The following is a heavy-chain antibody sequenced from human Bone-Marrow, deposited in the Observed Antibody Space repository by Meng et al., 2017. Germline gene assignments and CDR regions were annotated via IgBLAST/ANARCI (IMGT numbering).Heavy chain of an antibody. D-gene: IGHD3-10*01. CDR3: AKDRVVSIDY. CDR2: ISGSGGST. J-gene: IGHJ4*02. V-gene: IGHV3-23*01. CDR1: GFTFSSYA. Sequence: GESLKISCAASGFTFSSYAMSWVRQAPGQGLEWVSAISGSGGSTYYADSVKGRFTISRDNSKNTLYLQMNSLRAEDTAVYYCAKDRVVSIDYWGQGTLVTVSS.